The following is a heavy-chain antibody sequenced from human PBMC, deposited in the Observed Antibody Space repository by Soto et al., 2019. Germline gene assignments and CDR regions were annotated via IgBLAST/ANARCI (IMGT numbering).Heavy chain of an antibody. CDR3: AREAWGDNPIDY. Sequence: QVQLVESGGGVVQPGRSLRLSCAASGFTFSSYGMHWVRQAPGKGLEWVAVIWYDGSNKYYADSVKGRFTISRDNSKNTLYLQMNSLRAEDTAVYYCAREAWGDNPIDYWGQGTLVTVSS. CDR2: IWYDGSNK. V-gene: IGHV3-33*01. J-gene: IGHJ4*02. CDR1: GFTFSSYG. D-gene: IGHD2-21*02.